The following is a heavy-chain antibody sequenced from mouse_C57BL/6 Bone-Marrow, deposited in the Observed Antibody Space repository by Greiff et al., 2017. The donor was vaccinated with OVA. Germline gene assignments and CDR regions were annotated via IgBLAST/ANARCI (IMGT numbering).Heavy chain of an antibody. Sequence: EVHLVESGGDLVKPGGSLKLSCAASGFTFSSYGMSWVRQTPDKRLEWVATISSGGSYTYYPDSVKGRFTISRDNAKNTLYLQMSSLKSEDTAMYYCARRDLVQRDYFDYWGQGTTLTVSS. J-gene: IGHJ2*01. V-gene: IGHV5-6*01. D-gene: IGHD1-1*02. CDR1: GFTFSSYG. CDR2: ISSGGSYT. CDR3: ARRDLVQRDYFDY.